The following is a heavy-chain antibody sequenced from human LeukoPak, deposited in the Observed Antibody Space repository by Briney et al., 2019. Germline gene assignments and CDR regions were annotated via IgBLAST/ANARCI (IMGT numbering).Heavy chain of an antibody. J-gene: IGHJ4*02. CDR2: INPNSGGT. D-gene: IGHD3-22*01. CDR3: ARVAYDSSGFPLLDY. V-gene: IGHV1-2*02. CDR1: GYTFTGYY. Sequence: ASVKVSCKASGYTFTGYYMHWVRQAPGQGLEWMGWINPNSGGTNYAQKFQGRVTMTRDTSISTAYMELSRLRSDDTAVYYCARVAYDSSGFPLLDYWGQGTLVTVSS.